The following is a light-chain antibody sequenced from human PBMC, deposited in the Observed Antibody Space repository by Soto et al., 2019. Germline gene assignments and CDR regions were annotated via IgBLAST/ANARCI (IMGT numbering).Light chain of an antibody. CDR1: QSLLYSSNNKNN. V-gene: IGKV4-1*01. J-gene: IGKJ3*01. Sequence: DIVMTQSPDSLAVSLGERATINCKYSQSLLYSSNNKNNLAWYQQKPGQPPKLLIYWTSTRESGVPDRFSGSGSGTDFTLTISSLQAEDVAVYYCQQYYTSPPTFGPGTKVDI. CDR2: WTS. CDR3: QQYYTSPPT.